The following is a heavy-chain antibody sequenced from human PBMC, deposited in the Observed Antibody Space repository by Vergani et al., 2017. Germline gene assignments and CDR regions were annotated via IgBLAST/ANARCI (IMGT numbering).Heavy chain of an antibody. CDR2: IGTAGDT. J-gene: IGHJ4*02. CDR1: GFTFSSYD. CDR3: ARHPPGTAMVNFDY. V-gene: IGHV3-13*01. Sequence: EVQLVESGGGLVQPGGSLRLSCAASGFTFSSYDMHWVRQATGKGLEWVSAIGTAGDTYYPGSVKGRFTISRDNAKNSLYLQMNSLRAEDTAVYYCARHPPGTAMVNFDYWGQGTLVTVSS. D-gene: IGHD5-18*01.